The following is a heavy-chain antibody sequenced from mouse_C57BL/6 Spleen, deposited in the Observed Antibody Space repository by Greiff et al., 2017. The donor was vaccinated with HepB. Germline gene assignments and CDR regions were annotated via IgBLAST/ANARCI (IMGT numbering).Heavy chain of an antibody. CDR2: ISDGGSYT. V-gene: IGHV5-4*01. CDR3: ARDQGSGSRGYFDY. J-gene: IGHJ2*01. CDR1: GFTFSSYA. D-gene: IGHD1-1*01. Sequence: EVQGVESGGGLVKPGGSLKLSCAASGFTFSSYAMSWVRQTPEKRLEWVATISDGGSYTYYPDNVKGRFTISRDNAKNNLYLQMSHLKSEDTAMYYCARDQGSGSRGYFDYWGQGTTLTVSS.